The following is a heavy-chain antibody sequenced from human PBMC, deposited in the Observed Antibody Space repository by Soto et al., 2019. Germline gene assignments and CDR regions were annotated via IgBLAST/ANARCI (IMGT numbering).Heavy chain of an antibody. D-gene: IGHD3-3*01. V-gene: IGHV1-18*01. J-gene: IGHJ6*02. CDR3: ARDRYYDFWSGYTGSYGMDV. CDR2: ISAYNGNT. CDR1: GYTFTSYG. Sequence: VASVKVSCKASGYTFTSYGISWVRQAPGQGLEWMGWISAYNGNTNYAQKLQGRVTMTTDTSTSTAYMELRSLRSDDTAVYYCARDRYYDFWSGYTGSYGMDVWGQGTTLTVSS.